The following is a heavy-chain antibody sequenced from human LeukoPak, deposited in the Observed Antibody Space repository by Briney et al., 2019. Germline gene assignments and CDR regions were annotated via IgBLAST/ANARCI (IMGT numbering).Heavy chain of an antibody. D-gene: IGHD1-20*01. CDR3: ARDSSSNWIGGFDF. V-gene: IGHV4-61*01. Sequence: PSETLSLTCTVSGGSISSGSYCWSWIRQPPGKALEWIGYIYYSRNTNYNPSFKSRVTISVDTAKNQFSLKLSSVTAADTAVYYCARDSSSNWIGGFDFWGQGILVTVSS. CDR2: IYYSRNT. J-gene: IGHJ4*02. CDR1: GGSISSGSYC.